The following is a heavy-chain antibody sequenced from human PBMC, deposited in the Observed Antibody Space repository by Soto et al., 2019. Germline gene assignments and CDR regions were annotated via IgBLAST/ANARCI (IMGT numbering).Heavy chain of an antibody. CDR2: INHSGST. CDR3: ARGPIAAAGNNYYYGMDV. CDR1: GGSFSGYY. J-gene: IGHJ6*02. D-gene: IGHD6-13*01. V-gene: IGHV4-34*01. Sequence: PSETLSLTCAVYGGSFSGYYWSWIRQPPGKGLEWIGEINHSGSTNYNPSLKSRVTISLDTSKNHFSLKLSSVTAADTAVYYCARGPIAAAGNNYYYGMDVWGQGTTVTVSS.